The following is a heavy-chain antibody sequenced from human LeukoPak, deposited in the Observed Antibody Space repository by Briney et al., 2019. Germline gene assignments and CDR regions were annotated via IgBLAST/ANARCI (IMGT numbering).Heavy chain of an antibody. CDR1: GASMNNYY. CDR2: IYHSGTTYSGST. J-gene: IGHJ4*02. D-gene: IGHD5-18*01. V-gene: IGHV4-39*07. Sequence: SETLSLTCNVSGASMNNYYWVWIRQPPGKGLEWIGSIYHSGTTYSGSTYYNPSLKSRVTISLDTSKNQFSLKVGSMTAADTAVYYCARAGGYGLIDYWGQGTMVTVSS. CDR3: ARAGGYGLIDY.